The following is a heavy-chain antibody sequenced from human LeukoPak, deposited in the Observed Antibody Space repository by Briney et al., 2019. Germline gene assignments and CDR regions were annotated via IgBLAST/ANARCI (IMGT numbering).Heavy chain of an antibody. CDR2: IYYSGST. J-gene: IGHJ3*02. CDR3: ARDPLGAQMGVAFDI. Sequence: SQTLSLTCTVSGGSISSGDYYWSWIRRPPGKGLEWIGYIYYSGSTYYNPSLKSRVTISVDTSKNQFSLKLSSVTAADTAVYYCARDPLGAQMGVAFDIWGQGTMVTVSS. D-gene: IGHD3-16*01. V-gene: IGHV4-30-4*08. CDR1: GGSISSGDYY.